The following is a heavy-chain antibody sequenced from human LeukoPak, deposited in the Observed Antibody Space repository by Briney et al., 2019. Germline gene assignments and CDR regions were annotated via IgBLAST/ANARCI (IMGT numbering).Heavy chain of an antibody. Sequence: SETLSLTCTVSGGSVSSGSYYWSWIRQPPVKGLEWIGYIYYSGSTNYNPSLKSRVTISADTSKNQFSLKLSSVTAADTAVYYCARDGDYWGQGTLVTVSS. CDR2: IYYSGST. CDR3: ARDGDY. CDR1: GGSVSSGSYY. J-gene: IGHJ4*02. V-gene: IGHV4-61*01.